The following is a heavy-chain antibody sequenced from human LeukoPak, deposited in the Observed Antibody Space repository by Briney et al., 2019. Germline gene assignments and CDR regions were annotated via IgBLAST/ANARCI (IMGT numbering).Heavy chain of an antibody. D-gene: IGHD4-23*01. CDR2: IIPIFGIA. V-gene: IGHV1-69*04. CDR1: GGTFSSYA. Sequence: SVKVSCKASGGTFSSYAISWVRQAPGQGLEWMGRIIPIFGIANYAQKFQGRVTITADKSTSTAYMELSSLRSEDTAVYYCATPGGGTSEDWYFDYWGKGTLVTVSS. CDR3: ATPGGGTSEDWYFDY. J-gene: IGHJ4*02.